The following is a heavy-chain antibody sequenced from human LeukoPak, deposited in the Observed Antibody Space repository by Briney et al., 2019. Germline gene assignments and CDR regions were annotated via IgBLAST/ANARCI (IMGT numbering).Heavy chain of an antibody. J-gene: IGHJ4*02. V-gene: IGHV3-23*01. CDR3: AKDVSTGVTTMLGYFDY. D-gene: IGHD4-17*01. CDR1: GFTFSSYA. Sequence: GGSLRLSCAASGFTFSSYAMSWVRQAPGKGLEWVSAISGSGGSTYYADSVKGRFTISRDNSKNPLYLQMNSLRAEDTAVYYCAKDVSTGVTTMLGYFDYWGQGTLVTVSS. CDR2: ISGSGGST.